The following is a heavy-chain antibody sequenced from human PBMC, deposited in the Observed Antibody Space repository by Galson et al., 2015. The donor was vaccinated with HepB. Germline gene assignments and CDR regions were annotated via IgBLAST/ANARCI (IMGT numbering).Heavy chain of an antibody. CDR2: ISWNSGSI. D-gene: IGHD3-22*01. CDR3: AKDSGDSSGYYYES. V-gene: IGHV3-9*01. J-gene: IGHJ4*02. CDR1: GFTFDDYA. Sequence: SLRLSCAASGFTFDDYAMHWVRQAPGKGLEWVSGISWNSGSIGYADSVKGRFTISRDNAKNSLYLQMNSLRAEDTALYYCAKDSGDSSGYYYESWGQGTLVTVSS.